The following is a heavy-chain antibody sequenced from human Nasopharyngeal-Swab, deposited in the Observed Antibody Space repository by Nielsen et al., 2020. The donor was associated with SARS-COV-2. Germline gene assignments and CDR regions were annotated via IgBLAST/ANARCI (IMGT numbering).Heavy chain of an antibody. CDR2: IYYTGST. CDR1: GGSITSYY. CDR3: ARVRYFDSSSYDY. V-gene: IGHV4-59*01. J-gene: IGHJ4*02. D-gene: IGHD3-22*01. Sequence: SETLSLTCTVSGGSITSYYWSWIRQPPGKGLEWIGYIYYTGSTNYNPSLKSRVTISVDTSKNQFSLKLSSVTAADTAVYYCARVRYFDSSSYDYWGQRTLVTVSS.